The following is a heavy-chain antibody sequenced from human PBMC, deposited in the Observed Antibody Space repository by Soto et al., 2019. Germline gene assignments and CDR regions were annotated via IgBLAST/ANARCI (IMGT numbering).Heavy chain of an antibody. CDR1: GDSFNDYP. CDR2: TIPVSGTT. V-gene: IGHV1-69*01. Sequence: QVQLVQSGAEVRKPGSSVKVSCHSSGDSFNDYPVTWVRQAPGQGLEWMGGTIPVSGTTNYAQEFQGRVTITADVSTRTVYMELSSLKYEDTALYYCASSYGVSWYGDFCGQGTLVTVSS. D-gene: IGHD6-13*01. CDR3: ASSYGVSWYGDF. J-gene: IGHJ1*01.